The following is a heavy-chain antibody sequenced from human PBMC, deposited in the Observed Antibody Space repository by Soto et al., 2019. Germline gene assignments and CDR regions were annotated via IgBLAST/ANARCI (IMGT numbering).Heavy chain of an antibody. Sequence: EVQLVESGGGLVQPGGSLRLSCAASGFTFSSYWMSWVRQAPGKGLEWVANIKQDGSEKYYVDSVKGRFTISRDNAKNSLYLQMNSLRAEDTAVYYCARRGRNYDSSGYHTPGWFDPWGQGTLVTLSS. D-gene: IGHD3-22*01. CDR3: ARRGRNYDSSGYHTPGWFDP. J-gene: IGHJ5*02. V-gene: IGHV3-7*01. CDR2: IKQDGSEK. CDR1: GFTFSSYW.